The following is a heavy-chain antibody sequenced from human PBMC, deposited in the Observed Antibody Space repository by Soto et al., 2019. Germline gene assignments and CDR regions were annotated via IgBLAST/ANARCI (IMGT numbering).Heavy chain of an antibody. D-gene: IGHD4-17*01. Sequence: GGSLRLSCAASGFTFSSYAMSWVRQAPGKGLEWVSAISGSGGSTYYADSVKGRFTISRDNSKNRLYLQMNSLRAEDTAVYYCAKAHYGDYDGLIRGTEYYFDYWGQGTLVTVSS. CDR2: ISGSGGST. CDR3: AKAHYGDYDGLIRGTEYYFDY. J-gene: IGHJ4*02. V-gene: IGHV3-23*01. CDR1: GFTFSSYA.